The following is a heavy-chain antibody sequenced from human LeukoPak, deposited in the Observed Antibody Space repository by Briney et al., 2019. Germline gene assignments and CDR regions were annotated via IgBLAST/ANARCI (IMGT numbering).Heavy chain of an antibody. V-gene: IGHV1-18*01. Sequence: ASVKVSCKASGYTFTSYDINWVRQAPGQGLEWMGWVSGYNGNTNYAQKLEGRFAMTTDTSSSTAYMELRSLRSDDTAIYYCARGDWFDPWGQGTLVTVSS. J-gene: IGHJ5*02. CDR3: ARGDWFDP. CDR2: VSGYNGNT. D-gene: IGHD2-21*01. CDR1: GYTFTSYD.